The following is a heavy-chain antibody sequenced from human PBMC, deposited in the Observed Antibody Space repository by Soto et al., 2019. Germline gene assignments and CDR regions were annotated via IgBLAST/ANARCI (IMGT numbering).Heavy chain of an antibody. V-gene: IGHV3-23*01. CDR1: GFTFSSYA. D-gene: IGHD5-18*01. CDR3: AKAQGLWLHDPFDY. CDR2: ISGSGGST. Sequence: PGGSLRLSCADSGFTFSSYAMIWVRQAPGKGLEWVSAISGSGGSTYYADSVKGRFTISRDNSKNTLYLQMNSLRAEDTAVYYCAKAQGLWLHDPFDYWGQGTLVTVSS. J-gene: IGHJ4*02.